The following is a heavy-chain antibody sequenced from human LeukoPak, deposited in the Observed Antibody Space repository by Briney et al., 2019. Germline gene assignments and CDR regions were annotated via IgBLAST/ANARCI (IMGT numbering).Heavy chain of an antibody. Sequence: SETLSLTCAVYGVSFSGYYWSWIRQPSRKGLEWIGEINHSGSTNCNPSLKSRVTISVDTSKSQFSLKLSSVTAADTAVYYCARGGGYCSSTSCYTWSGVDYFDYWGQGTLVTVSS. CDR1: GVSFSGYY. D-gene: IGHD2-2*02. CDR3: ARGGGYCSSTSCYTWSGVDYFDY. J-gene: IGHJ4*02. CDR2: INHSGST. V-gene: IGHV4-34*01.